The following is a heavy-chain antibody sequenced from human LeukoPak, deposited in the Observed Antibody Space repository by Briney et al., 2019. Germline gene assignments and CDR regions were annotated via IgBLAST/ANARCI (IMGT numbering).Heavy chain of an antibody. D-gene: IGHD2-2*01. V-gene: IGHV4-59*05. CDR3: ASDCSSTSCYGSDY. J-gene: IGHJ4*02. CDR1: GGSISSYY. CDR2: IYNSGST. Sequence: SETLSLTCTVSGGSISSYYWSWIRQPAGKGLEWIGSIYNSGSTYYNPSLKSRVTIFADTSKNQFSLKLSSVTAADTAVYYCASDCSSTSCYGSDYWGQGTLVTVSS.